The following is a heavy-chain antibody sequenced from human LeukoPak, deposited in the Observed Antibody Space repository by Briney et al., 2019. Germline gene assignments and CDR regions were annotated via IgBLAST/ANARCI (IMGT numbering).Heavy chain of an antibody. V-gene: IGHV3-23*01. Sequence: PGGSLRLSCAASGFTFSSYAMSWVRQAPGKGLEWVSAISGSGGSTYYADSVKGRFTISRGNSKNTLYLQMNSLRAEDTAVYYCAKDAYGSGNYGYFDYWGQGTLVTVSS. J-gene: IGHJ4*02. CDR2: ISGSGGST. CDR1: GFTFSSYA. CDR3: AKDAYGSGNYGYFDY. D-gene: IGHD3-10*01.